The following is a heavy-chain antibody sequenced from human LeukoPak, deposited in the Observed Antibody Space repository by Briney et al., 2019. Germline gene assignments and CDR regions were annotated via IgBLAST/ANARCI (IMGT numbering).Heavy chain of an antibody. V-gene: IGHV3-33*08. CDR2: IWYDGSNK. J-gene: IGHJ4*02. D-gene: IGHD3-10*01. CDR1: GFTFSSYE. Sequence: QPGGSLRLSCAASGFTFSSYEMNWVRQAPGKGLEWVAVIWYDGSNKYYADSVKGRFTISRDNSKNTLYLQMNSLRAEDTAVYYCARDLSAYGSGSYFDYWGQGTLVTVSS. CDR3: ARDLSAYGSGSYFDY.